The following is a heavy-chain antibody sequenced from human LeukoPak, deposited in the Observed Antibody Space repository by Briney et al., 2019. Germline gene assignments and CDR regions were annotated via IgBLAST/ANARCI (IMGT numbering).Heavy chain of an antibody. CDR2: MSPDSGYT. J-gene: IGHJ6*03. CDR1: GYTFTSYD. CDR3: ARGGALGDYYMDV. D-gene: IGHD3-16*01. Sequence: ASVKVSCKASGYTFTSYDITWVRQATGQGLEWMGWMSPDSGYTGYAQTFQGRVTLTRNTSVSTAFMELSGLRSEDTAVYYCARGGALGDYYMDVWGKGTTVTVSS. V-gene: IGHV1-8*01.